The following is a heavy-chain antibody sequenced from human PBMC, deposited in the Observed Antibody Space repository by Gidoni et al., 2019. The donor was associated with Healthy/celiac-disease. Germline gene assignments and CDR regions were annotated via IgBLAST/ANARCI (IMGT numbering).Heavy chain of an antibody. CDR3: AKSPLPPLMTLDY. CDR1: GFTFSNYA. D-gene: IGHD3-16*01. J-gene: IGHJ4*02. CDR2: ISGSGGRT. V-gene: IGHV3-23*01. Sequence: DVQLLESGGGLVQPGGSLRLSCVASGFTFSNYAMNWVRQAPGKGLEWVSTISGSGGRTDYADSVKGRFTISRDNSKNTLNLQMNSLRAEDTAVYYCAKSPLPPLMTLDYWGQGTLVTVSS.